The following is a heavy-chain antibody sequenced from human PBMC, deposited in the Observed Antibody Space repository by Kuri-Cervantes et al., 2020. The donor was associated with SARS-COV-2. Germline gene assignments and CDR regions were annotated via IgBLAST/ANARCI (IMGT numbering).Heavy chain of an antibody. CDR1: SYSFTDNF. CDR3: ARGWGRESETIFGVVMSFLNWFDP. CDR2: INHRSGAT. Sequence: ASVKVSCKASSYSFTDNFLHWVRQAPGQGLEWMGWINHRSGATKYVERFQGRVTMTWDTSISTAYMELSRLRSDDTAVYYCARGWGRESETIFGVVMSFLNWFDPWGQGTLVTVSS. V-gene: IGHV1-2*02. J-gene: IGHJ5*02. D-gene: IGHD3-3*01.